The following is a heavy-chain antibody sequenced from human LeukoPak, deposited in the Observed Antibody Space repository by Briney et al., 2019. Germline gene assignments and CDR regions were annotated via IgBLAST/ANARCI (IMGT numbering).Heavy chain of an antibody. D-gene: IGHD3-22*01. V-gene: IGHV3-23*01. Sequence: GSLRLSCEASGFTFSNYVMSWVRQAPGKGLEWVSAISGSGGSTYYADSVKGRFTISRDNSKNTLYLQMNSLRAEDTAVYYCARGDDSSGYYGGYFDYWGQGTLVTVSS. CDR1: GFTFSNYV. CDR2: ISGSGGST. J-gene: IGHJ4*02. CDR3: ARGDDSSGYYGGYFDY.